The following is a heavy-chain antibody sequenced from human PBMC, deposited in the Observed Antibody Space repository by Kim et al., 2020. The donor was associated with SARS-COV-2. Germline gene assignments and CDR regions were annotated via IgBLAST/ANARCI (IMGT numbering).Heavy chain of an antibody. Sequence: SNTYYADSVKGPFTISRDNSKNTLYLQMNSLRAEDTAVYYCAKVSGSGWDYWGQGTLVTVSS. D-gene: IGHD6-19*01. V-gene: IGHV3-30*02. CDR3: AKVSGSGWDY. CDR2: SNT. J-gene: IGHJ4*02.